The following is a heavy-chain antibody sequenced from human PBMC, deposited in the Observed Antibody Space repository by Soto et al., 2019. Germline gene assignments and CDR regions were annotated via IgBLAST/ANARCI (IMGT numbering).Heavy chain of an antibody. J-gene: IGHJ6*02. V-gene: IGHV1-18*01. CDR3: ARRASDWNTSTGMDV. CDR1: GYAYASCS. Sequence: GASVEVSSKAPGYAYASCSRWWVRQSPGKGLEWMGWISAYNGNTNYAQKLQGRVTMTTDTSTSTAYMELRSLRSDDTAVYYCARRASDWNTSTGMDVWGQGPTVTGSS. CDR2: ISAYNGNT. D-gene: IGHD1-1*01.